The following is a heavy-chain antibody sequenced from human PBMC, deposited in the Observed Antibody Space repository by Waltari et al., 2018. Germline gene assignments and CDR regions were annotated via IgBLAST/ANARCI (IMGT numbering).Heavy chain of an antibody. V-gene: IGHV1-3*01. Sequence: QVHLAQSGAEVKKPGASVKISCTASGCTLTSYTLHWVRQAPGQRLEWMGWISSGNGKTKYSQTLQGRLTITRDTSASTVFMEMNSVRSEDTAVYYCARDLTGYYDDNNGYYYGPSVFDYWGQGTLVTVSS. CDR3: ARDLTGYYDDNNGYYYGPSVFDY. CDR1: GCTLTSYT. CDR2: ISSGNGKT. J-gene: IGHJ4*02. D-gene: IGHD3-22*01.